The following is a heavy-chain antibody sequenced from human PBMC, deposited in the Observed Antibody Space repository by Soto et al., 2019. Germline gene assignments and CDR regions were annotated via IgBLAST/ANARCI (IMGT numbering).Heavy chain of an antibody. V-gene: IGHV4-34*01. J-gene: IGHJ6*02. Sequence: PSETLSLTCAVYGGSFSGYYWSWIRQPPGKGLEWIGEINHSGSTNYNPSLKSRVTISVDTSKNQFSLKLSSVTAADTAVYYCGRGKLIAAQGYYYYGMDVWGQGTTVTVSS. D-gene: IGHD6-6*01. CDR2: INHSGST. CDR3: GRGKLIAAQGYYYYGMDV. CDR1: GGSFSGYY.